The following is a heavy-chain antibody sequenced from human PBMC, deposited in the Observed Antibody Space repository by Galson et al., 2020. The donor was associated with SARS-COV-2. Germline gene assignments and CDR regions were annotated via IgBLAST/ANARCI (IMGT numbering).Heavy chain of an antibody. V-gene: IGHV4-61*01. Sequence: SQTLSLTCSVSGGSVSSGTYYWSWIRQPPGKGLEWIGYMYYSGSTNYNSSFKSRVTISLITSKNPFSLKLSSVTAADTAVYYCARYRAAAGYGMAVWCQGTTVTVSS. D-gene: IGHD6-13*01. CDR2: MYYSGST. J-gene: IGHJ6*02. CDR3: ARYRAAAGYGMAV. CDR1: GGSVSSGTYY.